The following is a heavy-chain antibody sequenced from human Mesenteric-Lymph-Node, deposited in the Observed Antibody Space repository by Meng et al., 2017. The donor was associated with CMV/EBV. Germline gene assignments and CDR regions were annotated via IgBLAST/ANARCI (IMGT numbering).Heavy chain of an antibody. Sequence: ASVKVSCKASGYSFSNHGITWVRQAPGQGLEWMGWINPNSGGTNYAQKFQGRVTMTRDTSISTAYMELSRLRSDDTAVYYCARGGLITMIVVVNPDIWGQGTMVTVSS. D-gene: IGHD3-22*01. J-gene: IGHJ3*02. CDR1: GYSFSNHG. CDR3: ARGGLITMIVVVNPDI. CDR2: INPNSGGT. V-gene: IGHV1-2*02.